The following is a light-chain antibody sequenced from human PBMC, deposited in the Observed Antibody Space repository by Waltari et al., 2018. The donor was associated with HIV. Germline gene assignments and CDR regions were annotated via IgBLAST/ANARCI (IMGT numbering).Light chain of an antibody. V-gene: IGKV1-33*01. J-gene: IGKJ3*01. CDR3: KQYDNVPVT. CDR1: QDISRY. Sequence: DIQMSQSPSSLSASVGDRVTITCQASQDISRYLNWYQQKPGKAPKLLIYDASDLETGVPSRFSGSGSGTDFTLTISSLQPADIATYYCKQYDNVPVTFGPGTKVEIK. CDR2: DAS.